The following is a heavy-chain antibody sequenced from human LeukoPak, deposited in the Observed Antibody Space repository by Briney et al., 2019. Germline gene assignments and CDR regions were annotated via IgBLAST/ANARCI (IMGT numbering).Heavy chain of an antibody. Sequence: PGGSLRLSCAASGFSFSSYSMNWVRQAPGKGLEWVSAISGSGGSTYYADSVKGRYTISRDNSKNTLYLQMNSLRAEDTAVYYCAKAAIYSYGADYFDYWGQGTLVTVSS. CDR1: GFSFSSYS. V-gene: IGHV3-23*01. CDR2: ISGSGGST. J-gene: IGHJ4*02. CDR3: AKAAIYSYGADYFDY. D-gene: IGHD5-18*01.